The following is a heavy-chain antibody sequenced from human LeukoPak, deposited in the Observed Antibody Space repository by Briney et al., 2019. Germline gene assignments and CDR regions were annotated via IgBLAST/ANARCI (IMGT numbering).Heavy chain of an antibody. D-gene: IGHD6-6*01. J-gene: IGHJ4*02. CDR2: ISGSGGST. V-gene: IGHV3-23*01. CDR1: GFTFSSYA. CDR3: AKDGEYSSSSSDY. Sequence: GGSLRLSCAASGFTFSSYAMSWVRQAPGKGLEWVSAISGSGGSTYYADSVKGRFTISGDNSKNTLYLQMNSLRAEDTAVYYCAKDGEYSSSSSDYWGQGTLVTVSS.